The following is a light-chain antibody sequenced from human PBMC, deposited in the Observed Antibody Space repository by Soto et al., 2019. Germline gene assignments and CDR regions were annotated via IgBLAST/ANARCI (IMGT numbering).Light chain of an antibody. CDR2: EVS. CDR3: SSYGGSNTVV. CDR1: SSDVGGYNY. J-gene: IGLJ2*01. V-gene: IGLV2-8*01. Sequence: QSALTQPTSASGSAGESVTISCTGSSSDVGGYNYVSWYQQHPGKAPKLMIYEVSKRPSGVPDRLSGSKSGNTASLTVSGLQAEDEADYYCSSYGGSNTVVFGGGTKLTVL.